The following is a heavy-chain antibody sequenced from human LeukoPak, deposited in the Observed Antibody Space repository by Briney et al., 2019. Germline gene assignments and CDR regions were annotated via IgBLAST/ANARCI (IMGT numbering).Heavy chain of an antibody. V-gene: IGHV3-7*01. Sequence: GGSLRLSCAASRFTFSSYWMSWVRQAPGKGLEWVANIKQDASEKYYVESVKGRFTISRDDAKNSLDLQMNSLRAEDTAVYYCARGGGWYATFTCFDYWGQGTLVTVSS. CDR3: ARGGGWYATFTCFDY. CDR1: RFTFSSYW. J-gene: IGHJ4*02. D-gene: IGHD6-19*01. CDR2: IKQDASEK.